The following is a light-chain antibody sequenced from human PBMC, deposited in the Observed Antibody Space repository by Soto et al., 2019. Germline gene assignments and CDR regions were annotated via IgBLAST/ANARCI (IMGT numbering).Light chain of an antibody. CDR1: SADIGAFNY. Sequence: QSVLTQPASVSGSPGQSITISCAGTSADIGAFNYVSWYQHHPGKAPKLLIYDVSDRPSGVSTRFSASKSANTASLTISGLQADDEGDYYCSSYSTPSALVFGGGTKLTVL. V-gene: IGLV2-14*03. CDR2: DVS. J-gene: IGLJ2*01. CDR3: SSYSTPSALV.